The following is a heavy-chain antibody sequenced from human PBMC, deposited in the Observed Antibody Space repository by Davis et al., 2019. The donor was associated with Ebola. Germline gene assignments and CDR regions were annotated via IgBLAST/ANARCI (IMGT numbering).Heavy chain of an antibody. CDR2: IWYDGSKK. CDR3: ARDSYGMDV. J-gene: IGHJ6*04. V-gene: IGHV3-33*08. Sequence: GESLKISCAASGFTFSNYGVHWVRQAPGKGLEWVAGIWYDGSKKYYTDSLKGRLTISRDNSKNTVYMEMNSLRAEDTAVYYCARDSYGMDVWGKGSTVTVSS. CDR1: GFTFSNYG.